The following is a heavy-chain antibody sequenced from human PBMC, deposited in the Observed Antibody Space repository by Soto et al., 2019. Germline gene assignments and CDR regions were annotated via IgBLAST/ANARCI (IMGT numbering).Heavy chain of an antibody. Sequence: GGSLRLSCAASGFPFNNYDMLWVRQAPGKGLEWVSTFGSASDIYYSDSVKGRFTISRDNARKSLYLQMNSLRAADTVVYYCARGGPNWDYYFYGMDVWGQGTTVTVSS. V-gene: IGHV3-13*01. D-gene: IGHD3-16*01. CDR1: GFPFNNYD. J-gene: IGHJ6*02. CDR2: FGSASDI. CDR3: ARGGPNWDYYFYGMDV.